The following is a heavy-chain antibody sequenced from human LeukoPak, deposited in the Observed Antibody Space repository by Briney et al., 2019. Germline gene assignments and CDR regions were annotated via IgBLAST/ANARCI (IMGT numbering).Heavy chain of an antibody. D-gene: IGHD2-2*01. CDR2: IIPILGIA. CDR3: ARQGPAATHGNWFDP. CDR1: GGTFSSYA. V-gene: IGHV1-69*04. Sequence: SVKVSCKASGGTFSSYAISWVRQAPGQGLEWMGRIIPILGIANYAQKFQGRVTITTDESTSTAYMELSSLRSEDTAVYYCARQGPAATHGNWFDPWGQGTLVTVSS. J-gene: IGHJ5*02.